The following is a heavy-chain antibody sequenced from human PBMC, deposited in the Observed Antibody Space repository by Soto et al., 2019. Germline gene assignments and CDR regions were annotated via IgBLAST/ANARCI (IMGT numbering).Heavy chain of an antibody. Sequence: QVQLEESGGGVVQPGRSLRLSCAASGFTFNTYSMHWVRQPPGKGLEWLAAIWYDGTQKYYADSVKGRFIISRDNSKKTLYLEMSSLRAEDTAVYYCARAGGTTVTGLWHFDSWGQGTLVTVSS. V-gene: IGHV3-33*01. CDR2: IWYDGTQK. CDR3: ARAGGTTVTGLWHFDS. J-gene: IGHJ4*02. D-gene: IGHD4-17*01. CDR1: GFTFNTYS.